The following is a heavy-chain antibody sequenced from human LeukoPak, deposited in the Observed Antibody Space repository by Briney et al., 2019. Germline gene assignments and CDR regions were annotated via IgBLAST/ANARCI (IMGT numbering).Heavy chain of an antibody. D-gene: IGHD3-22*01. CDR1: GGSISSYY. J-gene: IGHJ2*01. CDR2: IYYSGSA. Sequence: SETPSLTCTVSGGSISSYYWSWIRQPPGKGLEWIGYIYYSGSANYNPSLKSRVTISVDTSKNQFSLKLSSVTAADTAVYYCARSTYYYDSSGFFSFDLWGRGTLVTVSS. CDR3: ARSTYYYDSSGFFSFDL. V-gene: IGHV4-59*01.